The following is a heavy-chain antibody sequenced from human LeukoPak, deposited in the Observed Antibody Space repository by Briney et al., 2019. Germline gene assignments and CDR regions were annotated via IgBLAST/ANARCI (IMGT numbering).Heavy chain of an antibody. V-gene: IGHV3-9*01. CDR3: AKDIIWGSGSYYPGFDY. CDR1: GFTFDDYA. CDR2: ISWNSGSI. J-gene: IGHJ4*02. D-gene: IGHD3-10*01. Sequence: GGSLRLSCAASGFTFDDYAMHWVRQAPGKGLEWVSGISWNSGSIGYADSVKGRFTISRDNAKNSLYLQMNSLRAEDTALYYCAKDIIWGSGSYYPGFDYWGQGTLVTVSS.